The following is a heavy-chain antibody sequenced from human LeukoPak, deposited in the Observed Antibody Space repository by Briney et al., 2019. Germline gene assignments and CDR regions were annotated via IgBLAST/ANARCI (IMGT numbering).Heavy chain of an antibody. CDR3: ARDIYCSGGSCLN. J-gene: IGHJ4*02. Sequence: GGSLRLSCAASGFTFSGYSMNWVRQAPGKGLEWVSSISSSSSYIYYADSVKGRFTISRDNAKNSLYLQMNSLRAEDTAVYYCARDIYCSGGSCLNWGQGTLVTVSS. CDR2: ISSSSSYI. V-gene: IGHV3-21*01. CDR1: GFTFSGYS. D-gene: IGHD2-15*01.